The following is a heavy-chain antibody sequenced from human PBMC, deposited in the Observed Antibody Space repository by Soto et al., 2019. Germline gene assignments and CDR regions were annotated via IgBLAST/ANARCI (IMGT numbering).Heavy chain of an antibody. CDR1: GLTFSDCY. Sequence: ESGGDLVKPGGSLRLSCAASGLTFSDCYMNWIRQAPGKGLEWVSYISSSGSSINYADSVKGRFTISRDNAKNSLYLQMNSLRAEDTAMYYCARVRFGEWGYAMDVWGQGTTVTVSS. CDR3: ARVRFGEWGYAMDV. V-gene: IGHV3-11*01. D-gene: IGHD3-10*01. CDR2: ISSSGSSI. J-gene: IGHJ6*02.